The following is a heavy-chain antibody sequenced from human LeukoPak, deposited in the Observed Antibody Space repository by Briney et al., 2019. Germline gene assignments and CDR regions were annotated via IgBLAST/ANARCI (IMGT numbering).Heavy chain of an antibody. CDR3: AREVAAAGTGGDYYYYYMDV. J-gene: IGHJ6*03. V-gene: IGHV3-7*01. Sequence: GGSLRLSCAASGFTFSSYWMSWVRQAPGKGLVWVANIKQDGSEKYYVDSVKGRFTISRDNAKNSLYLQMNSLRAEDTAVYYCAREVAAAGTGGDYYYYYMDVWGKGTTVTVSS. D-gene: IGHD6-13*01. CDR2: IKQDGSEK. CDR1: GFTFSSYW.